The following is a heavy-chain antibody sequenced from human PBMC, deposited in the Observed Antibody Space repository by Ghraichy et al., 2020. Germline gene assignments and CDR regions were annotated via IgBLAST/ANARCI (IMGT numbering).Heavy chain of an antibody. CDR3: ARDQAMGRDGYRHYFDY. CDR2: IYYSGST. Sequence: SETLSLTCTVSGGSVSSGSYYWSWIRQPPGKGLEWIGYIYYSGSTNYNPSLKSRVTISVDTSKNQFSLKLSSVTAADTAVYYCARDQAMGRDGYRHYFDYWGQGTLVTVSS. V-gene: IGHV4-61*01. CDR1: GGSVSSGSYY. J-gene: IGHJ4*02. D-gene: IGHD5-24*01.